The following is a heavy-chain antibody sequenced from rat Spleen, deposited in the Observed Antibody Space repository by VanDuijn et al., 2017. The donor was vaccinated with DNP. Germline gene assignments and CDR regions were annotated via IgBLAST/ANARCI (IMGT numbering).Heavy chain of an antibody. V-gene: IGHV2-72*01. CDR1: GFSLTNIG. CDR2: IWTSGSV. Sequence: QVQLEESGPGLMQPSETLSPTCTVSGFSLTNIGVGWVRQPLGKGLVWMGTIWTSGSVNYNSTIQSRLSISRDTSKSQVFLKMNSLQPEDTGTYYCAGQTGSGWYFDFWGPGTMITVSS. D-gene: IGHD5-1*01. CDR3: AGQTGSGWYFDF. J-gene: IGHJ1*01.